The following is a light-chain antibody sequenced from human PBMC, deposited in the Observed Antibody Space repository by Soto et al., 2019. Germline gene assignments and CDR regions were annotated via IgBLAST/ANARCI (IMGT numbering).Light chain of an antibody. J-gene: IGKJ2*01. CDR2: RAS. V-gene: IGKV1-5*03. CDR1: QSIDTA. CDR3: QQYGRFLT. Sequence: DIHMTQSPSTLSASVGDRVTITCRASQSIDTALAWYQQKPGKAPNLLIYRASNLESGVPSRFSGSGSGTEFTLAISSLQPDDFATYYCQQYGRFLTFGQGTKLEL.